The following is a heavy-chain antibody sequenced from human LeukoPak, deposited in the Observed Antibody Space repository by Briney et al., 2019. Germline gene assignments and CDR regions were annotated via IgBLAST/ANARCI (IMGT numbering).Heavy chain of an antibody. CDR1: GYTFTSYD. D-gene: IGHD4-11*01. V-gene: IGHV1-8*01. J-gene: IGHJ1*01. CDR3: ARGYDYLYAEYFQH. CDR2: MNPNSGNT. Sequence: GASVKVSCKASGYTFTSYDINWVRQATGQGLEWMGWMNPNSGNTGYAQKFQGRVTITRNTSISTAYMELSSLRSEDTAVYYCARGYDYLYAEYFQHWGQGTLVTVSS.